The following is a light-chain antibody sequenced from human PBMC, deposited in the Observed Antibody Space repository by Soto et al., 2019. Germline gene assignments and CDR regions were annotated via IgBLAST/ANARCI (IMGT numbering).Light chain of an antibody. CDR3: QQNNKWPPVT. CDR1: QTISND. V-gene: IGKV3-15*01. CDR2: GAS. Sequence: EAVMTQSPATVSVSPGEGVTLSCRASQTISNDLAWYQQKPGQAPRLLIYGASTRATGVPAGFSGGGSGTEFTLTISSLQSEDFAFYYCQQNNKWPPVTFGGGTKVDIK. J-gene: IGKJ4*01.